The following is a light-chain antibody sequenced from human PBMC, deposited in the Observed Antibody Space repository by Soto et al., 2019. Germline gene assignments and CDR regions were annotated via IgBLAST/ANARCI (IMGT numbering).Light chain of an antibody. J-gene: IGKJ4*01. V-gene: IGKV3D-15*01. CDR1: QSIRSN. CDR2: GAS. CDR3: KQYNSWPLT. Sequence: EIVMTQSPATLSVSPGERVTLSCRASQSIRSNLAWYQQQPGQTPRLLIYGASTSATDIPARFSGSGSGTEFTLTVSRLQSKDFDVYYGKQYNSWPLTFSGGNQVQFK.